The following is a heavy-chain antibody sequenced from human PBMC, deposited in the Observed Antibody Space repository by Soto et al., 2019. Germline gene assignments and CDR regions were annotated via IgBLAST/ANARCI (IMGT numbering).Heavy chain of an antibody. CDR2: ISYDGSNK. D-gene: IGHD2-21*02. CDR1: GFTFSSYA. CDR3: ARGDRGAFDL. V-gene: IGHV3-30-3*01. Sequence: GGSLRLSCAASGFTFSSYAMHWVRQAPGEGLEWVAVISYDGSNKYYADSVKGRFTISRDNSKNTLYLQMNSLRAEDTAVYYCARGDRGAFDLWGQGTMVTVSS. J-gene: IGHJ3*01.